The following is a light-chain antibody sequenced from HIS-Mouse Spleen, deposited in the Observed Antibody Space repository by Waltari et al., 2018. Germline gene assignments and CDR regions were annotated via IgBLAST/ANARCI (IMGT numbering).Light chain of an antibody. CDR3: SSYTSSSTWV. CDR1: SSDVRGYNY. V-gene: IGLV2-14*03. CDR2: DVR. Sequence: QSALTQPASVSGSPGPSINISCTGTSSDVRGYNYISWYQQHPGKAPKLMIYDVRNRPSGVSNRFSGSKSGNTASLTISGLQAEDEADYYCSSYTSSSTWVFGGGTKLTVL. J-gene: IGLJ3*02.